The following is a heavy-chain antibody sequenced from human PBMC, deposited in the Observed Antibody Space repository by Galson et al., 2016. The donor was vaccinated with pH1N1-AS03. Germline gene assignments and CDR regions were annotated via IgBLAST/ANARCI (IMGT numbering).Heavy chain of an antibody. CDR3: AKGISDTWNPFDI. Sequence: SLRLSCAASGLTFSSFWMAWVRQAPGKGLEWVANINHDGSAKYYVDSVKGRFTISRDNAKNSLYLQMNTLTAEDTAMYYCAKGISDTWNPFDIWGQGTMVTVSS. D-gene: IGHD1-1*01. V-gene: IGHV3-7*03. CDR2: INHDGSAK. J-gene: IGHJ3*02. CDR1: GLTFSSFW.